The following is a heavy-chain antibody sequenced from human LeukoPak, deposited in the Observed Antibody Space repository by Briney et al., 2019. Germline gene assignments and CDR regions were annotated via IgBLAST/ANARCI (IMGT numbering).Heavy chain of an antibody. CDR2: IYNGATT. D-gene: IGHD2-21*01. CDR3: ARGIVLWRRFDA. V-gene: IGHV4-39*02. CDR1: GGTLNVSTHY. Sequence: SETLSLTCSVHGGTLNVSTHYWAWIRQSPGQGLEWIGNIYNGATTFVNASPKSRLSMSVDPSTNELSLILTSVTTEDTAVYCARGIVLWRRFDAWGQGVLVTVSS. J-gene: IGHJ5*02.